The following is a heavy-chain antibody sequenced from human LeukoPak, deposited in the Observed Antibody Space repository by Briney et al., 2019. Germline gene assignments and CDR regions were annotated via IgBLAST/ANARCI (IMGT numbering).Heavy chain of an antibody. V-gene: IGHV6-1*01. Sequence: SQTLSLTCAISGDSVSSNSAAWTWIRQSPSRGLEWLGRTYYRSKWYNDYAVSVKSRITINPDTSKNQFSLQLNSVTPEDTAVYYCAREPYSSSWYGTPDYDYYGMDVWGQGTTVTVSS. CDR1: GDSVSSNSAA. CDR2: TYYRSKWYN. CDR3: AREPYSSSWYGTPDYDYYGMDV. J-gene: IGHJ6*02. D-gene: IGHD6-13*01.